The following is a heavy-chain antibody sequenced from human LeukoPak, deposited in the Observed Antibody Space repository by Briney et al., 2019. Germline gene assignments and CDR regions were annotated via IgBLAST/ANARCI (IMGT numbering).Heavy chain of an antibody. D-gene: IGHD2-2*01. J-gene: IGHJ5*02. Sequence: SETLLISSVACGGTSSNYWSRFLRQPPGKGLEWIGYIYYSGNSNYNPSLNSRVTISVDTSKNQFSLRLSSVTAADTAIYYCMRELGYWSTASCDAWFDPWGQGTLVTVSS. CDR3: MRELGYWSTASCDAWFDP. V-gene: IGHV4-59*01. CDR2: IYYSGNS. CDR1: CGGTSSNY.